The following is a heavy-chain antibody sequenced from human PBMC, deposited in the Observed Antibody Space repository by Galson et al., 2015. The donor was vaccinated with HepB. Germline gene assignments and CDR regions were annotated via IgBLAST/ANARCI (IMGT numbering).Heavy chain of an antibody. J-gene: IGHJ3*01. CDR3: AKDDMESPYGGYALDV. Sequence: SLRLSCAASGFPFRSYGMTWVRQAPGKGLEWVSGISGSGGSTYYADSVKGRVTIARDNSKNTLYLRMNLLRVEDTAVYYCAKDDMESPYGGYALDVWGQGTMVTVSS. CDR2: ISGSGGST. V-gene: IGHV3-23*01. CDR1: GFPFRSYG. D-gene: IGHD4/OR15-4a*01.